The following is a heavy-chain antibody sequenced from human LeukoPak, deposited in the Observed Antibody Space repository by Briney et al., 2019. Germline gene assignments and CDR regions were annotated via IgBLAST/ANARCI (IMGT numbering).Heavy chain of an antibody. CDR2: INHSGST. CDR1: GGSFSGYY. Sequence: SETLSLTCAVYGGSFSGYYWSWIRQPPGKGLEWIGEINHSGSTNYNPSLKSRVTISVDTSKNQFSLKLSSVTAADTAVYYCAGDSENYYDSSGFPILDPWGQGTLVTVSS. J-gene: IGHJ5*02. V-gene: IGHV4-34*01. D-gene: IGHD3-22*01. CDR3: AGDSENYYDSSGFPILDP.